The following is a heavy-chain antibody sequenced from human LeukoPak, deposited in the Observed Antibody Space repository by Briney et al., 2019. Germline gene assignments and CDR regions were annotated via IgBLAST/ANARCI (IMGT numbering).Heavy chain of an antibody. Sequence: SETLSLTCTVSGGSISSRYWSWIRQPPGKGLEWIGYIYYSGSTNYNPSLKSRVTISVDTSKNQFSLKLSSVTAADTAVYYCARDFSGSYYFDYWGQGTLVTVSS. D-gene: IGHD1-26*01. CDR3: ARDFSGSYYFDY. V-gene: IGHV4-59*11. CDR1: GGSISSRY. J-gene: IGHJ4*02. CDR2: IYYSGST.